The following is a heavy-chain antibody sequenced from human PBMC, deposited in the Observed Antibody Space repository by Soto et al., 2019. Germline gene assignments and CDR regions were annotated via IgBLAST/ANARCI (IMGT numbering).Heavy chain of an antibody. J-gene: IGHJ6*02. CDR2: ISAYNGNT. D-gene: IGHD2-2*01. CDR3: ARDQGYCSSTSCDQSYILYYYGMDV. V-gene: IGHV1-18*04. CDR1: GYTFTSYG. Sequence: QVQLVQSGAEVKKPGASVKVSCKASGYTFTSYGISWVRQAPGQGLEWMGWISAYNGNTNYAQKLQGRVTMTTDTSTSTAYRELRSLRSDDTAVYYCARDQGYCSSTSCDQSYILYYYGMDVWGQGTTVTVSS.